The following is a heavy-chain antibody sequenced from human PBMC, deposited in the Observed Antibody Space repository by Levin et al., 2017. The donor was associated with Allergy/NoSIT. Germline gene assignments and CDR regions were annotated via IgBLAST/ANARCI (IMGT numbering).Heavy chain of an antibody. D-gene: IGHD3-10*01. J-gene: IGHJ6*02. CDR1: GGTFSSYA. CDR2: IIPIFGTA. CDR3: ARARYYYGSGSYGNYYYGMDV. Sequence: SVKVSCKASGGTFSSYAISWVRQAPGQGLEWMGGIIPIFGTANYAQKFQGRVTITADESTSTAYMELSSLRSEDTAVYYCARARYYYGSGSYGNYYYGMDVWGQGTTVTVSS. V-gene: IGHV1-69*13.